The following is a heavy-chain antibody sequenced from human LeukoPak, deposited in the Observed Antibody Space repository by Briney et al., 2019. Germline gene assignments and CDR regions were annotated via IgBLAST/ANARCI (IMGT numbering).Heavy chain of an antibody. V-gene: IGHV4-59*08. CDR2: IYYSGST. J-gene: IGHJ4*02. D-gene: IGHD3-10*01. CDR1: GGSISSYY. CDR3: ARVVRGVIRGIYFDY. Sequence: SETLSLTCTVSGGSISSYYWSWIRQPPGKGLEWIGYIYYSGSTNYNPSLTSRVTISVDTSKNQFSLKLSSVTAADTAVYYCARVVRGVIRGIYFDYWGQGTLVTVSS.